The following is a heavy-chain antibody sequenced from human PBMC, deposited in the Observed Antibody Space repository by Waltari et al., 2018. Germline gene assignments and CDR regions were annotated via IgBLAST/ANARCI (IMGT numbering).Heavy chain of an antibody. CDR3: ARGRDGVVAATSPYYYYGMDV. D-gene: IGHD2-15*01. CDR1: GYAFTSYD. J-gene: IGHJ6*02. Sequence: QVQLVQSGAEVRKPGASVTVSCKASGYAFTSYDINCVRLATGHGLEWRGWMNPNSGNTGYAQKLQGRVTMTRNTSISTAYMELSSLRSEDTAVYYCARGRDGVVAATSPYYYYGMDVWGQGTTVTVSS. V-gene: IGHV1-8*01. CDR2: MNPNSGNT.